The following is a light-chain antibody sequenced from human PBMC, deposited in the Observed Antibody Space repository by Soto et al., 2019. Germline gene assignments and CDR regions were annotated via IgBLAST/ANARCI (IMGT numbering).Light chain of an antibody. V-gene: IGLV2-14*01. CDR1: SSDVGGYNS. CDR3: ISYTSSSTWV. CDR2: EVS. Sequence: QSALTQPASVSGSPGQSITISCTGTSSDVGGYNSVSWYQQHPGKAPKLMIYEVSNRPSGVSDRFSGSRSGNTASLTISGLQAEDESHYYCISYTSSSTWVFGGGTKVTVL. J-gene: IGLJ3*02.